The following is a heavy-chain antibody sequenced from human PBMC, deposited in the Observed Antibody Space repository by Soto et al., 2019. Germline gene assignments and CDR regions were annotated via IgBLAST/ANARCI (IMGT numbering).Heavy chain of an antibody. CDR3: ARGKDGYKFNY. V-gene: IGHV4-31*03. Sequence: SETLSLTCTVSGGSISSGGYYWSWIRQHPGKGLEWIGYIYYSGSTYYNPSLKSRVTISVDTSKNQFSLKLSSVTAADTAVYYCARGKDGYKFNYWGQGTLVTVSS. D-gene: IGHD5-12*01. J-gene: IGHJ4*02. CDR2: IYYSGST. CDR1: GGSISSGGYY.